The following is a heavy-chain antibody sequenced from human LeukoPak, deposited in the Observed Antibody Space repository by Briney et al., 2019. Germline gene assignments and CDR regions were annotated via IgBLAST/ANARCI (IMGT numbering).Heavy chain of an antibody. CDR1: GFTVSSYA. V-gene: IGHV3-23*01. Sequence: GSLRLSCAASGFTVSSYAMSWVRQAPGKGLEWVSAISGSGGSTYYADSVKGRFTISRDNSKNTLYLQMNSLRAEDTAVYYCAKEGRYSVGFDPWGQGTLVTVSS. CDR2: ISGSGGST. CDR3: AKEGRYSVGFDP. D-gene: IGHD3-9*01. J-gene: IGHJ5*02.